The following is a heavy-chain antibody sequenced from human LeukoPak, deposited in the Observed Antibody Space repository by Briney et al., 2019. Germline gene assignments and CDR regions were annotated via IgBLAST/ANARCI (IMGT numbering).Heavy chain of an antibody. V-gene: IGHV3-23*01. D-gene: IGHD3-22*01. CDR2: ISGSGGST. CDR1: GFTFSSYA. Sequence: GGSLRLSCAASGFTFSSYAMSWVRQAPGKGLEWVSAISGSGGSTYYADSVKGRFTISRDNSKNTLYLQMNSLRAEDTAVYYCAKGMEIDSSGYYSAGVFDYWGQGTLVTVSS. CDR3: AKGMEIDSSGYYSAGVFDY. J-gene: IGHJ4*02.